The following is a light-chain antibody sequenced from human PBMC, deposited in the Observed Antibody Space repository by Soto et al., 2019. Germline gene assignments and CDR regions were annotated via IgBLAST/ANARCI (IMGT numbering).Light chain of an antibody. CDR3: QQRSNWPPWT. CDR1: QSVSSY. CDR2: DAS. J-gene: IGKJ1*01. V-gene: IGKV3-11*01. Sequence: IKLTQSPATLSWSPGEIATLSCSASQSVSSYLAWYQQKPGQAPRLLIYDASHRATGIPARFSGSVSGTDFTLTISSLEPEDFAVYYCQQRSNWPPWTFGQGTKVDIK.